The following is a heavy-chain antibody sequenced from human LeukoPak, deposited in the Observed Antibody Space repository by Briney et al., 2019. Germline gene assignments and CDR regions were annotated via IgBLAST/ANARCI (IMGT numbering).Heavy chain of an antibody. CDR2: INHSGST. Sequence: SETLSLTCAVYGGSFSGYYWSWIRQPPGKGLEWIGEINHSGSTNYNPSLKSRVTISVDTSMNQFSLKLSSVTAADTAVYYCARGSAGRYFDYWGQGTLVTVSS. V-gene: IGHV4-34*01. CDR1: GGSFSGYY. D-gene: IGHD3-10*01. J-gene: IGHJ4*02. CDR3: ARGSAGRYFDY.